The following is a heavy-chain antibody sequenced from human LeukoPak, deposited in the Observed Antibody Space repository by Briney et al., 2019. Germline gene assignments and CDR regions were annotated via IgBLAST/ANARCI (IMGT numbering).Heavy chain of an antibody. CDR1: GFTFSSYG. J-gene: IGHJ4*02. CDR3: AKLPDSSGYYSLDY. Sequence: GGSLRLSFAASGFTFSSYGMHWVRQAPGKGLEWVAFIRYDGSNKYYADSVKGRFTISRDNSKNTLYLQMNSLRAEDTAVYYCAKLPDSSGYYSLDYWGQGTLVTVSS. CDR2: IRYDGSNK. V-gene: IGHV3-30*02. D-gene: IGHD3-22*01.